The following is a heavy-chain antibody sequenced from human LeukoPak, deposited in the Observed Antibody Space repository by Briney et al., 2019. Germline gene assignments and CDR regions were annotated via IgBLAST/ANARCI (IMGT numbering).Heavy chain of an antibody. CDR1: GFSFSSYS. J-gene: IGHJ2*01. CDR3: ARDPGESYWYFDL. CDR2: ISSSSSYI. V-gene: IGHV3-21*01. D-gene: IGHD7-27*01. Sequence: GGSLRLSCAASGFSFSSYSMSWVRQAPGKGLEWVSSISSSSSYINYADSVKGRFTISRDNAKNSLYLQMNSLRAEDTAVYYCARDPGESYWYFDLWGRGTLVTVSS.